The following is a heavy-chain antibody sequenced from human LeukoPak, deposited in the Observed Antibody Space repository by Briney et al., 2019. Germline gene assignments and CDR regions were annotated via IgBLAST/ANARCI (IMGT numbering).Heavy chain of an antibody. J-gene: IGHJ6*03. CDR2: IYHSGST. D-gene: IGHD3-3*01. CDR1: GYSISSGYY. V-gene: IGHV4-38-2*02. CDR3: ARVEGDYDFYDYYMDV. Sequence: PSETLSLTCTVSGYSISSGYYWGWIRQPPGKGLEWIGSIYHSGSTYYNPSLKSRVTISVDTSKNQFSLKLSSVTAADTAVYYCARVEGDYDFYDYYMDVWGKGTTVTVSS.